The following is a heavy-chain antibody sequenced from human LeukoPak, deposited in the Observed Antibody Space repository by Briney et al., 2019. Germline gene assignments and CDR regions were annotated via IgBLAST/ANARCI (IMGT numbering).Heavy chain of an antibody. CDR3: ARDPRNVGLAP. CDR2: IYSGGNT. Sequence: GGSLRLSCAASGFNVSNNYMRWVRQAPGKGLEWVSLIYSGGNTHYANSVKGRFTMSRDNVKNTLYLQMNSLRVEDTAVYYCARDPRNVGLAPWGQGTLVTVSS. V-gene: IGHV3-53*01. D-gene: IGHD2-15*01. J-gene: IGHJ5*02. CDR1: GFNVSNNY.